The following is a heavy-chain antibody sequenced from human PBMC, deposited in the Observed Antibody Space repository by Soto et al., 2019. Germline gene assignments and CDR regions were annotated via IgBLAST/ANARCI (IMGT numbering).Heavy chain of an antibody. CDR1: GFTFSSYA. Sequence: GGSLRLSCAASGFTFSSYAMHWVRQAPGKGLEYVSAISSNGGSTYYANSVKGRFTISRDNSKNTLYLQMGSLRAEDMAVYYCTSTFWTIDQAKYMDVWGKGTTVTVSS. CDR3: TSTFWTIDQAKYMDV. J-gene: IGHJ6*03. D-gene: IGHD3-16*01. CDR2: ISSNGGST. V-gene: IGHV3-64*01.